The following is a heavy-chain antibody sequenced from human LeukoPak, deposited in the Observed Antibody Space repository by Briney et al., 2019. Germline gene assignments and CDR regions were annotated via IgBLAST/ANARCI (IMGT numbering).Heavy chain of an antibody. CDR3: ARATIFGVVTHPNGMDV. CDR1: GFTVSSNY. J-gene: IGHJ6*02. D-gene: IGHD3-3*01. Sequence: GGSLRLSCAASGFTVSSNYMSRVRQAPGKGLEWVSVIYSGGSTYYADSVKGRFTISRDNSKNTLYLQMNSLRAEDTAVYYCARATIFGVVTHPNGMDVWGQGTTVTASS. CDR2: IYSGGST. V-gene: IGHV3-66*01.